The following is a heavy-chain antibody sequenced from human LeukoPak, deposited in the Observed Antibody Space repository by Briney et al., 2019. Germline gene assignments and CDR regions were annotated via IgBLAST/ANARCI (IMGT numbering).Heavy chain of an antibody. D-gene: IGHD1-20*01. V-gene: IGHV3-48*04. CDR2: IGLASGFV. J-gene: IGHJ4*02. Sequence: HPGGSLRLSCAASGFTFSDYSMNWVRRAPGRGLEWISYIGLASGFVSYADSVKGRFSISSDTARNSVYLQMSSLGAEDTAVYYCARDHNWAFDSWGQGTLVTVSS. CDR3: ARDHNWAFDS. CDR1: GFTFSDYS.